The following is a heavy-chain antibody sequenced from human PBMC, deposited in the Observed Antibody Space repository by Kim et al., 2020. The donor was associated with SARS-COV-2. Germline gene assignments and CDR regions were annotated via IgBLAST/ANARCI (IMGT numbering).Heavy chain of an antibody. CDR3: ARPGSVSGWYYFDS. V-gene: IGHV4-39*01. D-gene: IGHD6-19*01. J-gene: IGHJ4*02. Sequence: PSFRGRATISVDTSKNQFSLKLTSVTAADTAVYFCARPGSVSGWYYFDSWGQGTLVTVSP.